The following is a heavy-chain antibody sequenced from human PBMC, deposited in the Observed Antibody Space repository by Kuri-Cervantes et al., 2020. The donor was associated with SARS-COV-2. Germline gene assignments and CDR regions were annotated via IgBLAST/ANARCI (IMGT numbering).Heavy chain of an antibody. J-gene: IGHJ3*02. Sequence: GGSLRLSCATSGFTFSSYWMSWVRQAPGKGLEWVANIKQDGSEKRYVDSVEGRFTISRDNAKNELSLQMNSLRVEDTAVYYCARDRGSPADYDDAFDIWGQGTMVTVSS. D-gene: IGHD4-17*01. CDR3: ARDRGSPADYDDAFDI. CDR1: GFTFSSYW. V-gene: IGHV3-7*01. CDR2: IKQDGSEK.